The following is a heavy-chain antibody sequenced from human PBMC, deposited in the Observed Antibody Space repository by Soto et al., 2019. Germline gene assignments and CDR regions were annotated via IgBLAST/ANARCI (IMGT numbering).Heavy chain of an antibody. J-gene: IGHJ4*02. CDR1: GYTFTSYG. D-gene: IGHD3-9*01. CDR3: ARQYDILTGYYLEVGY. V-gene: IGHV1-18*01. Sequence: QVQLVQSGAEVKKPGASVKVSCKASGYTFTSYGISWVRQAPGQGLEWMGWISAYSGNTDYAQKIQGRVTMTTDTSTSTAYMELRSLRSDDTAVYYCARQYDILTGYYLEVGYWGQGTLVTVSS. CDR2: ISAYSGNT.